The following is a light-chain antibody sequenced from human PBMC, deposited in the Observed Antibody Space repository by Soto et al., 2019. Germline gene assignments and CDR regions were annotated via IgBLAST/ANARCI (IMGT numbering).Light chain of an antibody. V-gene: IGLV1-51*01. CDR3: SSFTGTTTLDV. CDR1: SSNIGSNY. J-gene: IGLJ1*01. Sequence: QSVLTQPPSVSAAPGQKVTISCSGSSSNIGSNYVSWYQQLPGTAPKVLIYDNNKRPSGIPDRFSGSKSGTSATLGITGLQTGDEADYYCSSFTGTTTLDVFGTGTKLTVL. CDR2: DNN.